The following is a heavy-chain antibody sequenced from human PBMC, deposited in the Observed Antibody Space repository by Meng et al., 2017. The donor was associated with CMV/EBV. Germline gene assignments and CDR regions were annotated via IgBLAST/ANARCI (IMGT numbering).Heavy chain of an antibody. CDR2: MNPNSGNT. V-gene: IGHV1-8*03. Sequence: KPSGYPFTRCDINWVRQATGQGLEWMGWMNPNSGNTGYAQKFQRRVTITRNTSISTAYMELSSLRSEDTAVYYCARGDYDFWSGYTDWGQGTLVTVSS. CDR1: GYPFTRCD. D-gene: IGHD3-3*01. J-gene: IGHJ4*02. CDR3: ARGDYDFWSGYTD.